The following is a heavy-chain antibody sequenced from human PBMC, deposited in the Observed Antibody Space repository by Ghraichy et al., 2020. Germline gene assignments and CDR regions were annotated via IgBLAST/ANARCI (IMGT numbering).Heavy chain of an antibody. J-gene: IGHJ6*02. CDR3: AKTGYYDFWSLDYYYYYGMDV. Sequence: GGSLRLSCAASGFTFSSYVMSWVRQAPGKGLEWVSAISGSGGSTYYADSVKGRFTISRDNSKNTLYLQMNSLRAEDTAVYYCAKTGYYDFWSLDYYYYYGMDVWGQGTTVTVSS. V-gene: IGHV3-23*01. CDR2: ISGSGGST. D-gene: IGHD3-3*01. CDR1: GFTFSSYV.